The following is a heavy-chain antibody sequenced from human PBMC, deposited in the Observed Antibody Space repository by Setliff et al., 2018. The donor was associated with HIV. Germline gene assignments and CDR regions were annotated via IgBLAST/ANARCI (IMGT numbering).Heavy chain of an antibody. CDR1: GFTFSNYG. V-gene: IGHV3-30*02. CDR2: IKYDGSDK. Sequence: GGSLRLSCAASGFTFSNYGLHWVRQAPGKGLEWVAFIKYDGSDKYYADSVKGRFTISRDNSKNTLYLQMNSLRPDDTAAYYCASARIPTGGTSTSLDFWGQGALVTVSS. CDR3: ASARIPTGGTSTSLDF. J-gene: IGHJ4*02. D-gene: IGHD1-1*01.